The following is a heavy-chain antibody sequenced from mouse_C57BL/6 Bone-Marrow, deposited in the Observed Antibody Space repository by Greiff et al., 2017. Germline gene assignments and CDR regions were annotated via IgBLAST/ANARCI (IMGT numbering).Heavy chain of an antibody. CDR1: GFTFSSYA. J-gene: IGHJ4*01. Sequence: EVQLVESGEGLVKPGGSLKLSCAASGFTFSSYAMSWVRQTPEKRLEWVAYISSGGDYIYYADTVKGRFTISRDNARNTLYLQMSSLKSEDTAMYYCTRGRYYSNFCYYAMDYWGQGTSVTVAS. CDR3: TRGRYYSNFCYYAMDY. D-gene: IGHD2-5*01. V-gene: IGHV5-9-1*02. CDR2: ISSGGDYI.